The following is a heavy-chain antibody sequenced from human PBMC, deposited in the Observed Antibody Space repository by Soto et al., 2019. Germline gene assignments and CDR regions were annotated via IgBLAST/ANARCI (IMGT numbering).Heavy chain of an antibody. D-gene: IGHD3-10*01. CDR1: GGTFSSYA. Sequence: QVQLVQSGAEVKKPGSSVKVSCKASGGTFSSYAISWVRQAPGQGLEWMGGIIPIFGTANYAQKFQGRVTITADESTSTAYMELSRLRSEDTAVYYCARDWAGGSGSYYNAADYWGQGTLVTVSS. CDR3: ARDWAGGSGSYYNAADY. V-gene: IGHV1-69*01. CDR2: IIPIFGTA. J-gene: IGHJ4*02.